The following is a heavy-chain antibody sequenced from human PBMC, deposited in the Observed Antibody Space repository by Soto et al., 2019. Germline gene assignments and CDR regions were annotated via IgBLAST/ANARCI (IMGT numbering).Heavy chain of an antibody. J-gene: IGHJ4*02. V-gene: IGHV4-34*01. D-gene: IGHD2-2*01. CDR3: ARGYCTSASCHFYFDY. Sequence: PSETLSLTCAVYGASFSGYYWSWIRQPPGKGLEWIGEINHSGSTNYNPSLKSRVTISVDTSENQFSLRLSSVTAADTAVYYCARGYCTSASCHFYFDYWGQGITVTVSS. CDR2: INHSGST. CDR1: GASFSGYY.